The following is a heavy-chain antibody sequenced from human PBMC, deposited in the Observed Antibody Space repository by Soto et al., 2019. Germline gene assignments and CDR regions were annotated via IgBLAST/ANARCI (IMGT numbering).Heavy chain of an antibody. CDR1: GFTFSSYG. Sequence: GGSLRLSCAASGFTFSSYGMRWVRQAPGKGLEWVAVIWYDGSNKYYADSVKGRFTISRDNSKNTLYLQMNSLRAEDTAVYYCARGASIAARRYYYYYMDVWGKGTTVTVSS. D-gene: IGHD6-6*01. V-gene: IGHV3-33*01. CDR2: IWYDGSNK. J-gene: IGHJ6*03. CDR3: ARGASIAARRYYYYYMDV.